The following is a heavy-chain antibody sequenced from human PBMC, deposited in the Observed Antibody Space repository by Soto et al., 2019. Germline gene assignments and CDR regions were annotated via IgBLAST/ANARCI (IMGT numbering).Heavy chain of an antibody. CDR2: ISGSSDLL. D-gene: IGHD6-13*01. CDR3: ATSTWYAFDI. Sequence: GGSLRLSCAASGFTFSNSIINGVRQAPGQGLKWGSSISGSSDLLYYADSVKGRFTISRETATNSLYLQMNSRRAEDTAVYYCATSTWYAFDIWGQGTMVTVS. V-gene: IGHV3-21*01. J-gene: IGHJ3*02. CDR1: GFTFSNSI.